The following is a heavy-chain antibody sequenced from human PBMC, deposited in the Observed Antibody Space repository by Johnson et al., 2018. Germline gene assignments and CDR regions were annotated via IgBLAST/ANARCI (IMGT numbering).Heavy chain of an antibody. CDR3: AKSRSTVVIPYACDI. Sequence: VQLVESGGGLVQPGGSLRLSCAASGFTFDNYAMHWVRQAPGKGLEWVSGISWNSGSKGYADSVKGRFTISGDNAKNSLYLQMNSLRTEDTALYYCAKSRSTVVIPYACDILGQGTIVTVSS. V-gene: IGHV3-9*01. CDR2: ISWNSGSK. J-gene: IGHJ3*02. D-gene: IGHD4-23*01. CDR1: GFTFDNYA.